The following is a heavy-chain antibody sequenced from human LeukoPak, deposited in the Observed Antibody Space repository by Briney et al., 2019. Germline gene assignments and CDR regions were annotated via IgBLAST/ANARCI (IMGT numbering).Heavy chain of an antibody. D-gene: IGHD3-16*01. J-gene: IGHJ5*02. V-gene: IGHV3-74*01. Sequence: PGGSLRLSCAASGFTFSSYWMHWVRHTPGKGLVWVSRIKGDGSSTSYADSVKGRFTISRDNAKNTLYLQMNSLRAEDTAVYYCAKDSGYVWGSYFSPHWFDPWGQGTLVTVSS. CDR1: GFTFSSYW. CDR2: IKGDGSST. CDR3: AKDSGYVWGSYFSPHWFDP.